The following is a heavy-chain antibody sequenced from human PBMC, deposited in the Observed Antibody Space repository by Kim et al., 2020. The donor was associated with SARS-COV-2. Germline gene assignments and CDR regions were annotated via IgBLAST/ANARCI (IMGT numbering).Heavy chain of an antibody. V-gene: IGHV3-48*04. J-gene: IGHJ6*02. CDR3: AREGTTVPDYYYYYGMDV. CDR1: GFTFSRYS. Sequence: GGSLRLSCAASGFTFSRYSMNWVRQAPGKGLEWVSYISSSSSTIYYADSVKGRFTISRDNAKNSLYLQMNSLRAEDTAVYYCAREGTTVPDYYYYYGMDVWGQGTTVTVSS. D-gene: IGHD4-4*01. CDR2: ISSSSSTI.